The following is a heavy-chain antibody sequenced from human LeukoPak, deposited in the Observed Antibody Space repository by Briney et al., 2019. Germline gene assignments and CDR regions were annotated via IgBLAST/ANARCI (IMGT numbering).Heavy chain of an antibody. CDR2: ISSSSSYI. CDR1: GFTFSSYS. V-gene: IGHV3-21*01. Sequence: GGSLRLSCAASGFTFSSYSMNWVRQAPGKGLEWVSSISSSSSYIYYADLVKGRFTIFRDNAKNPLYLQMNSLRAEDTAVYYCARDTDGMNWGQGTLVTVSS. CDR3: ARDTDGMN. J-gene: IGHJ4*02.